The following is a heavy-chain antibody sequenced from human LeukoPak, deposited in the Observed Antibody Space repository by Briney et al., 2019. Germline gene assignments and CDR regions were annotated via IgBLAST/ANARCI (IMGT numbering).Heavy chain of an antibody. J-gene: IGHJ4*02. CDR2: FGPEDGET. CDR1: GYTLTELS. D-gene: IGHD6-13*01. CDR3: ATDIAAAGSLDY. V-gene: IGHV1-24*01. Sequence: ASVKVSCKVSGYTLTELSMHWVRQAPGKGLEWMGGFGPEDGETIYAQKFQGRVTMTEDTSTDTAYMELSSLRSEDTAVYYCATDIAAAGSLDYWGQGTLVTVSS.